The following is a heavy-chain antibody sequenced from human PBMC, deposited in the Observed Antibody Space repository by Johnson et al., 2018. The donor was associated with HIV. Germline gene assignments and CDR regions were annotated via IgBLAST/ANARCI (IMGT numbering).Heavy chain of an antibody. V-gene: IGHV3-20*03. CDR3: GRGEEEYCGGDCYSGAFDI. CDR1: GFTFTSFA. J-gene: IGHJ3*02. Sequence: VQLVESGGGVVQPGTSLRLSFAASGFTFTSFAMHWVRQTPGKGLEWVSGINWHGGSTGYADSVKGRFTISRDNAKNSLYLQMNSLRAEDTALYYCGRGEEEYCGGDCYSGAFDIWGHGTMVTVSS. D-gene: IGHD2-21*02. CDR2: INWHGGST.